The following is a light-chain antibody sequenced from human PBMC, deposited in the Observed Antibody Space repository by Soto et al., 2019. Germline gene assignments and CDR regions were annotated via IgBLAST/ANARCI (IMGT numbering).Light chain of an antibody. Sequence: DIQMTQSPSSLSASVGDRFTMTCRASQSISSYLNWYQQKPGKAPKLLIYAASSLQSGVPSRFSGSGSGTDFTLTISSLQPEDFATYYCQQSYSTPGFTFGPGTKVDIK. J-gene: IGKJ3*01. CDR2: AAS. CDR1: QSISSY. CDR3: QQSYSTPGFT. V-gene: IGKV1-39*01.